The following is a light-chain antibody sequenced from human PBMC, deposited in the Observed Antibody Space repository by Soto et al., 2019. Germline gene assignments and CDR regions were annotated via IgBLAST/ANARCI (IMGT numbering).Light chain of an antibody. V-gene: IGKV2-29*03. CDR1: QSLLHITGETF. J-gene: IGKJ1*01. CDR3: MQATQSHWT. CDR2: EVS. Sequence: DVVMTQTPLSLSVTPGQPASISCKSSQSLLHITGETFLFWYLQKPGQSPQLLIYEVSTRVSGVPDRFSGSGAGTDFTLTISRVEAEDVGIYYCMQATQSHWTFGQGTKVDIK.